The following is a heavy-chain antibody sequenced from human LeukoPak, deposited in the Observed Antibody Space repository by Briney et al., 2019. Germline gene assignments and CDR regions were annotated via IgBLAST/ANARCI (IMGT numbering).Heavy chain of an antibody. CDR3: ATQTSSEAFEI. J-gene: IGHJ3*02. CDR2: IKPDGSDK. CDR1: GFAFRTYW. D-gene: IGHD2-2*01. Sequence: GGSLRLSCVASGFAFRTYWMSWVREARGKGVDWVANIKPDGSDKMFVDSVKGRFAISRDNAKKSLYLQMNSLRVEDTAVYYCATQTSSEAFEIWGQGTMVTVSS. V-gene: IGHV3-7*05.